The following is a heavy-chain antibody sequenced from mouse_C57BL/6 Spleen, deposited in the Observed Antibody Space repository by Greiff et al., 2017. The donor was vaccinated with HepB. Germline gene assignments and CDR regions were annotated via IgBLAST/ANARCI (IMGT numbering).Heavy chain of an antibody. D-gene: IGHD2-4*01. V-gene: IGHV1-62-2*01. CDR1: GYTFTEYT. CDR3: ARNAGYDYDRYYFDY. CDR2: FYPGSGSI. Sequence: QVQLQQSGAELVKPGASVKLSCKASGYTFTEYTIHWVKQRSGQGLEWIGWFYPGSGSIKYNEKFKNKATLTADKSSSTVYMKLSRLTSEDSAVYFCARNAGYDYDRYYFDYWGQGTTLTVSS. J-gene: IGHJ2*01.